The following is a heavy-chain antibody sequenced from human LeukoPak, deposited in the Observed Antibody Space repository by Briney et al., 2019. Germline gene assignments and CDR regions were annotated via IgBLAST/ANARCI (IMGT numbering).Heavy chain of an antibody. CDR3: AREVYCTNGVCYSS. D-gene: IGHD2-8*01. CDR2: ISSSSSYI. Sequence: PGGSLRLSCAASGFTFSSYAMSWVRQAPGKGLEWVSSISSSSSYIYYADSVKGRFTISRDNAKNSLYLQMNSLRAEDTAVYYCAREVYCTNGVCYSSWGQGTLVTVSS. CDR1: GFTFSSYA. V-gene: IGHV3-21*01. J-gene: IGHJ5*02.